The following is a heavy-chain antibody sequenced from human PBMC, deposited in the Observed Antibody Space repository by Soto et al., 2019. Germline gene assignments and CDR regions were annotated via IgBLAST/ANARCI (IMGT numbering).Heavy chain of an antibody. CDR1: GFTLADHY. J-gene: IGHJ4*02. V-gene: IGHV3-11*06. Sequence: GGSLRLSCAXSGFTLADHYMSWIRHAPGQGLELTGYSSNGGSFTRYADSVKGRLSISRDKAKNSLYLQINILRGDDTAIYYCVRSGDNYNLLDYWGQGAPGTVSS. CDR3: VRSGDNYNLLDY. CDR2: SSNGGSFT. D-gene: IGHD1-1*01.